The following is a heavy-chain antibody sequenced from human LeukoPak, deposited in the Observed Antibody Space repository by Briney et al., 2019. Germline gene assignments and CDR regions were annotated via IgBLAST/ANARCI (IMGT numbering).Heavy chain of an antibody. CDR3: AKVAKYYYGSETYYFFEH. CDR2: IRTKAFGGTT. CDR1: GFTFGDYP. Sequence: GGSLRLSCTASGFTFGDYPMSWVRQAPGKGLEWVGFIRTKAFGGTTEYAASAKGRFTISRDDSKSIAYLQMNSLRVEDTAVYYCAKVAKYYYGSETYYFFEHWGQGTPVTASS. D-gene: IGHD3-10*01. V-gene: IGHV3-49*04. J-gene: IGHJ4*02.